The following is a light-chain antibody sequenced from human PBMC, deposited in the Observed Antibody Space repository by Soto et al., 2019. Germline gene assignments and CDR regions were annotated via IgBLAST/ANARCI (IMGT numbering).Light chain of an antibody. J-gene: IGKJ5*01. CDR2: AAS. V-gene: IGKV1-12*01. Sequence: IKLTLYPSSLSASAEERVTITCRASQDISSWLAWYQQKPGKAPKLLIYAASSLQSGVPSRFSGSGSGTDFTLTICCRHPEDFATYYCQQANSFPITFGQGTRLEIK. CDR1: QDISSW. CDR3: QQANSFPIT.